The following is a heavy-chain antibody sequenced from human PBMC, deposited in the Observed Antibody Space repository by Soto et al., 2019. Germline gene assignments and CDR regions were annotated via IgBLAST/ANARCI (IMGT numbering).Heavy chain of an antibody. CDR2: IYYSGST. CDR1: GGSISSYY. V-gene: IGHV4-59*08. Sequence: TLSLTCTVSGGSISSYYWSWIRQPPGKGLEWIGYIYYSGSTNYNPSLKSRVTISVDTSKNQFSLKLSSVTAADTAVYYCARGVVAATTHIPWFDPWGQGTLVTVSS. CDR3: ARGVVAATTHIPWFDP. D-gene: IGHD2-15*01. J-gene: IGHJ5*02.